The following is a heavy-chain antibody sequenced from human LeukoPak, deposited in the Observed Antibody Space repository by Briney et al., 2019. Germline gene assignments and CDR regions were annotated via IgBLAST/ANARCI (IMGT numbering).Heavy chain of an antibody. D-gene: IGHD6-19*01. CDR1: GYTFTSYD. V-gene: IGHV1-8*01. CDR3: ATATGVQWLSWFDP. CDR2: MNPNSGNT. Sequence: ASVKVSCKASGYTFTSYDINWVRRATGQGLEWMGWMNPNSGNTGYAQKFQGRVTMTRNTSISTAYMELSSLRSEDTAVYYCATATGVQWLSWFDPWGQGTLVTVSS. J-gene: IGHJ5*02.